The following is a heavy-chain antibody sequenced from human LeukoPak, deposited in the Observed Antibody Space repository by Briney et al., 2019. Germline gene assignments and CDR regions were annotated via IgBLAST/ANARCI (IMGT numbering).Heavy chain of an antibody. CDR1: GASITTYY. D-gene: IGHD4/OR15-4a*01. V-gene: IGHV4-59*01. Sequence: SETLSLTCSVPGASITTYYWRWLRQSPAKGLEWLGYIYYNGGTNYNPSLKSRVAISIDASKNQFSLRLTSVTAADTAVYYCARDNPANYFDPWGQGTLVTVSS. CDR2: IYYNGGT. CDR3: ARDNPANYFDP. J-gene: IGHJ5*02.